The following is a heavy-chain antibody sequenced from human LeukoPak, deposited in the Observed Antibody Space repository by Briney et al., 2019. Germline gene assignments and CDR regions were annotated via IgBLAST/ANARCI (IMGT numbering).Heavy chain of an antibody. Sequence: GRSLRVSCTASGFTFRDYNINWFRQAPGRGLEWVAFIRSKADGGTTEYAASVKGRFTISRDDSKNVAYLQINNLRAEDTALYYCARDDRPSGHDFDYWGQGTLVTVSS. V-gene: IGHV3-49*03. D-gene: IGHD6-6*01. J-gene: IGHJ4*02. CDR2: IRSKADGGTT. CDR3: ARDDRPSGHDFDY. CDR1: GFTFRDYN.